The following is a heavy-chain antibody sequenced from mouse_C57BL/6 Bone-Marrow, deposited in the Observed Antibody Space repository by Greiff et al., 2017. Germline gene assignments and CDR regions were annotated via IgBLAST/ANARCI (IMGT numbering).Heavy chain of an antibody. V-gene: IGHV5-6*02. CDR1: GFTFSSYG. D-gene: IGHD1-1*01. CDR2: ISSGGSYT. CDR3: ARPGSSYYFDY. J-gene: IGHJ2*01. Sequence: DVMLVESGGDLVKPGGSLKLSCAASGFTFSSYGMSWVRQTPDKRLEWVATISSGGSYTYYPDSVKGRFTISRDNAKNTLYLQMSSLKSEDTAMYYCARPGSSYYFDYWGQGTTLTVSS.